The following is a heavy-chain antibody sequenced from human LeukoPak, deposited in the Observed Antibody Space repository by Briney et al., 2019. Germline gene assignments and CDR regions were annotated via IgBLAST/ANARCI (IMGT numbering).Heavy chain of an antibody. J-gene: IGHJ6*02. CDR3: ARDSGYDILTGYVPLYYYYGMDV. Sequence: ASVKVSCKASGYTFTGYYMHWVRQAPAQGLEWMGWINPNSGGTNYAQKFQGRVTMTRDTSISTAYIQLSRLRSDDTAVYYCARDSGYDILTGYVPLYYYYGMDVWGQGTTVTVSS. CDR1: GYTFTGYY. V-gene: IGHV1-2*02. CDR2: INPNSGGT. D-gene: IGHD3-9*01.